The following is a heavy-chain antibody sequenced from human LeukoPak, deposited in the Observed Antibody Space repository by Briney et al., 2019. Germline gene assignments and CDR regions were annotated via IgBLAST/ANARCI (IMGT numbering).Heavy chain of an antibody. D-gene: IGHD1-26*01. CDR1: GGTFSSYA. CDR3: AWYGLRELQTLEDDY. Sequence: SVKVSCKASGGTFSSYAISLVRQAPGQGLEWMGGIIPIFGTANYAQKFQGRVTITTDESTSTAYMELSSLRSEDTAVYYCAWYGLRELQTLEDDYWGQGTQVTVSS. CDR2: IIPIFGTA. V-gene: IGHV1-69*05. J-gene: IGHJ4*02.